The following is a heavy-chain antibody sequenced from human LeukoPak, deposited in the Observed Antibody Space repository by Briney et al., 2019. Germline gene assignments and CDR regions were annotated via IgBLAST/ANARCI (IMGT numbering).Heavy chain of an antibody. D-gene: IGHD6-19*01. Sequence: GSWRLSCAASGFTFGGYAMSWVRQAPGKGLEWVSAIGVGGSITFYADSVKGRFTISRDNSKNTLYLQMNSLRAEDTALYYCARTRAVAAPYQLDFWGQGTPVPVSS. J-gene: IGHJ4*02. CDR3: ARTRAVAAPYQLDF. CDR1: GFTFGGYA. CDR2: IGVGGSIT. V-gene: IGHV3-23*01.